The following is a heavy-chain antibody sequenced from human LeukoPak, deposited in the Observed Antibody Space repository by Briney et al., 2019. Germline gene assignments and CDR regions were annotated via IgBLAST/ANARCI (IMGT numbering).Heavy chain of an antibody. J-gene: IGHJ4*02. V-gene: IGHV4-34*01. CDR3: ARGKYDFWSGYYRNQATHSTYYFDY. Sequence: SETLSLTCAVYGGSFSGYYWSWIRQPPGKGLEWIGEINHSGRTNYNPSLKSRVTISVDTSKNQFSLKLSSVTAADTAVYYCARGKYDFWSGYYRNQATHSTYYFDYWGQGTLVTVSS. D-gene: IGHD3-3*01. CDR1: GGSFSGYY. CDR2: INHSGRT.